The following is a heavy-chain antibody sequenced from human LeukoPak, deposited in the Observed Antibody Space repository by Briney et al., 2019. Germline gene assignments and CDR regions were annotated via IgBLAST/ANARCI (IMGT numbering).Heavy chain of an antibody. CDR2: INPSSGKT. D-gene: IGHD3-22*01. Sequence: ASVKVSCKASGYTFSIYYIHWVRQAPGQGLEWMGIINPSSGKTNYAQKFQGRVTMNRDMSTSTVYMELGSLRSEDTAVYYCASLYYYDSSGYYNDAFDIWGQGTMVTVSS. V-gene: IGHV1-46*01. CDR1: GYTFSIYY. J-gene: IGHJ3*02. CDR3: ASLYYYDSSGYYNDAFDI.